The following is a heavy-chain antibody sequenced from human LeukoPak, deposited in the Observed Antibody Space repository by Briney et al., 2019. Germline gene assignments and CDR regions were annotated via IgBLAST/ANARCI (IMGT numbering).Heavy chain of an antibody. CDR3: ASFPPYMVRNDAFDI. Sequence: PGGSLRLSCATSGFSFSSYAMSWVRQAPGKGLEWVSAMSSSDDGRYYAASVRGRFTISRDTSRSTLYLQMNSLRAEDTAVYYCASFPPYMVRNDAFDIWGQGTMVTVSS. J-gene: IGHJ3*02. CDR2: MSSSDDGR. V-gene: IGHV3-23*01. D-gene: IGHD3-10*01. CDR1: GFSFSSYA.